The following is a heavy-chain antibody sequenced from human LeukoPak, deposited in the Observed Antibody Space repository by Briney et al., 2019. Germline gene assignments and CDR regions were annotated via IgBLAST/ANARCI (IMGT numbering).Heavy chain of an antibody. CDR2: INPNSGGT. V-gene: IGHV1-2*02. CDR3: ARVTPDYYDSSGYYLGFDY. CDR1: GYTFTGYY. D-gene: IGHD3-22*01. Sequence: ASVKVSCKASGYTFTGYYMHWVRQAPGQGLEWMGWINPNSGGTNYTQKFQGRVTMTRDTSISTAYMEPSRLRSDDTAVYYCARVTPDYYDSSGYYLGFDYWGQGTLVTVSS. J-gene: IGHJ4*02.